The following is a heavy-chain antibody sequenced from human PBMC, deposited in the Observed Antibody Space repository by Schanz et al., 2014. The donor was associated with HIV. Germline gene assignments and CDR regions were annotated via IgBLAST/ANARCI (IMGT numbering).Heavy chain of an antibody. J-gene: IGHJ4*02. CDR3: ASLSSHYFDH. V-gene: IGHV4-30-2*01. CDR1: GGSISSGDYS. Sequence: QLQLQESGSGLVKPSQTLSLTCAVSGGSISSGDYSWSWIRQPPGKGLEWIGNIDHSGSTYYNPPLKSRVTISVDMSKNQFSLKMTSVTAADTAVYYCASLSSHYFDHWGQGTLVTVSS. CDR2: IDHSGST.